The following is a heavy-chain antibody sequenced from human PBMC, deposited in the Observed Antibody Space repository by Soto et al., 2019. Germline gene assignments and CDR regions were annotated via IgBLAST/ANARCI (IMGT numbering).Heavy chain of an antibody. Sequence: ASVKVSCKASGYTSTNYGTHWVRQAPGERLEWMGWINAGNGNTKYSQKFQGRVTITRDTSASTAYMEMSSLRSEDTAVYYCASEWCLEELRDSAGGLHVWG. J-gene: IGHJ6*02. CDR1: GYTSTNYG. D-gene: IGHD3-9*01. V-gene: IGHV1-3*01. CDR3: ASEWCLEELRDSAGGLHV. CDR2: INAGNGNT.